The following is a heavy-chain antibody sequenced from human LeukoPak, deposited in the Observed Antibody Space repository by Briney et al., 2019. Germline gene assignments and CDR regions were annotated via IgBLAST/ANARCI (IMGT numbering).Heavy chain of an antibody. Sequence: GGSLRLSCAASGFTFSSYSMNWVRQAPGKGLEWISYISSGGSPTYYADSVKGRFVISRDSAKNSLYLRMNSLRAEDTAVYYCARDNSSGWSDFHYYGMDVWGQGTTVIVSS. J-gene: IGHJ6*02. CDR3: ARDNSSGWSDFHYYGMDV. CDR2: ISSGGSPT. D-gene: IGHD6-19*01. CDR1: GFTFSSYS. V-gene: IGHV3-48*01.